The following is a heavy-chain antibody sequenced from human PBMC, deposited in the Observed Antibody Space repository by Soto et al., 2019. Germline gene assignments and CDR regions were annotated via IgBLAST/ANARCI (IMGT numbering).Heavy chain of an antibody. CDR3: ERVRQGTAGAFDI. V-gene: IGHV4-59*01. J-gene: IGHJ3*02. CDR1: GGSISNYY. CDR2: IYYSGNT. Sequence: SETLSLTCTVSGGSISNYYWSWIRQPPGKGLEWIGDIYYSGNTNYRPSLKSRVTMSVDTSKNQFSLKLRSVTAAETDVYYCERVRQGTAGAFDIWGQGTMVTVS. D-gene: IGHD3-10*01.